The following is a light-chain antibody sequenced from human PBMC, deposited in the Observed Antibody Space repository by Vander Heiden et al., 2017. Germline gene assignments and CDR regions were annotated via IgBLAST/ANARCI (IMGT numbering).Light chain of an antibody. CDR3: QQSYSTPPT. J-gene: IGKJ1*01. Sequence: DIQVTHSPSSLSASVGDKVTITCRASQSIDTCLHWYQQKPGKAPKLLVYSASRLQSGVPSRFSGSGSGTDFTLTISSLQPEDFATYYCQQSYSTPPTFGQGTTVGIK. CDR1: QSIDTC. CDR2: SAS. V-gene: IGKV1-39*01.